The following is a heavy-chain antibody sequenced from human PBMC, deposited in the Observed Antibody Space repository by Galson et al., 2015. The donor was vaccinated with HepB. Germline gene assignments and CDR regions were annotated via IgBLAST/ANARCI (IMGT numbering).Heavy chain of an antibody. J-gene: IGHJ6*03. Sequence: SVKVSCKASGGTFSSYAISWVRQAPGQGLEWMGGIIPIFGTANYAQKFQGRVTITADESTSTAYMELSSLRSEDTAVYYCARDRGGNLEGYYYYMDVWGKGTTVTVSS. V-gene: IGHV1-69*13. CDR1: GGTFSSYA. CDR3: ARDRGGNLEGYYYYMDV. D-gene: IGHD4-23*01. CDR2: IIPIFGTA.